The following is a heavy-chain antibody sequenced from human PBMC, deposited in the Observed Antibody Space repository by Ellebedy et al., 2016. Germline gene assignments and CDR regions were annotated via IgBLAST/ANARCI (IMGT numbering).Heavy chain of an antibody. D-gene: IGHD2-15*01. CDR2: INPSGGST. V-gene: IGHV1-46*01. J-gene: IGHJ3*02. Sequence: ASVKVSXXASGYTFTSYYMHWVRQAPGQGLEWMGIINPSGGSTSYAQKFQGRVTMTRDTSTSTVYMELSSLRSEDTAVYYCARDGPIGYCSGGSCYQSFDIWGQGTMVTVSS. CDR1: GYTFTSYY. CDR3: ARDGPIGYCSGGSCYQSFDI.